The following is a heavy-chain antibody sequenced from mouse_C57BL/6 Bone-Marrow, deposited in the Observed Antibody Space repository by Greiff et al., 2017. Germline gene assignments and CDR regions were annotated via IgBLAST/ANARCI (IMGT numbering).Heavy chain of an antibody. CDR1: GFTFSDYG. CDR3: ARGGYGSTDYYAMDY. J-gene: IGHJ4*01. V-gene: IGHV5-17*01. CDR2: ISSGSSTI. Sequence: EVMLVESGGGLVKPGGSLKLSCAASGFTFSDYGIHWVRQAPEKGLEWVAYISSGSSTIYYADTVKGRFTISRDNAKNTLFLQMTSLRSEDTAMYYCARGGYGSTDYYAMDYWGQGTSVTVSS. D-gene: IGHD1-1*01.